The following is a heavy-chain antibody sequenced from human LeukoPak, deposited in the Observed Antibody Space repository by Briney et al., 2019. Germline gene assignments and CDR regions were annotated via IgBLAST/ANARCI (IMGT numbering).Heavy chain of an antibody. CDR1: GXTFSSYG. V-gene: IGHV3-33*01. J-gene: IGHJ4*02. D-gene: IGHD6-19*01. Sequence: GGSLRLSCAASGXTFSSYGMHWVRQAPAKGLGWVAVTWYDGSNKYYADSVKSRLTISRDNSKNTLYLQMNSLRAEDTAVYYLARDLEYSSGWYRAIGYWGQGTLVTVPS. CDR2: TWYDGSNK. CDR3: ARDLEYSSGWYRAIGY.